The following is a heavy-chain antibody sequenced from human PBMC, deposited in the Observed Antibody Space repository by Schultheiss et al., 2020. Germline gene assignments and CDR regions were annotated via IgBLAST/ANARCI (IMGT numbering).Heavy chain of an antibody. D-gene: IGHD3-9*01. Sequence: GGSLRLSCAASGFTFSSYGMHWVRQAPGKGLEWVAVISYDGSNKYYADSVKGRFTISRDNSKNTLYLQMNSLRAEDTAVYYCAREGKPPPRYFDWLSVDYWGQGTLVTVSS. V-gene: IGHV3-30*03. CDR2: ISYDGSNK. CDR3: AREGKPPPRYFDWLSVDY. CDR1: GFTFSSYG. J-gene: IGHJ4*02.